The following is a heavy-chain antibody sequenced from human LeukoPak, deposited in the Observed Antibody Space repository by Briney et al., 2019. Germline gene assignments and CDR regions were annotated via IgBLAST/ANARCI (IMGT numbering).Heavy chain of an antibody. V-gene: IGHV1-2*04. D-gene: IGHD6-19*01. J-gene: IGHJ5*02. CDR1: GYSFTTSG. CDR3: ARDLFGAGTGWFDP. Sequence: ASVKVSCKTSGYSFTTSGTSWVRQAPGQGLEWMGWINPNSGGTNYAQRFQGWVTMTRDTSISTAYMELSRLRSDDTAVYYCARDLFGAGTGWFDPWGQGTLVTVSS. CDR2: INPNSGGT.